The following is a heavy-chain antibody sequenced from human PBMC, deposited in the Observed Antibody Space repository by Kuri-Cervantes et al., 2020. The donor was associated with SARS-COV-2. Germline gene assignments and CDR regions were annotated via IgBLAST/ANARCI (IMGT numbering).Heavy chain of an antibody. V-gene: IGHV1-18*04. D-gene: IGHD2-2*01. J-gene: IGHJ6*03. CDR1: GYTFTGYY. Sequence: ASVKVCWKAAGYTFTGYYMHWGRQAPGQGLEGMGWISAYNGNTNYAQKFQGRVTMTTDRSTTTAYMELRSLRSDDTAMYYCVRDIIVVVPGALYMDVWGKGTTVTVSS. CDR3: VRDIIVVVPGALYMDV. CDR2: ISAYNGNT.